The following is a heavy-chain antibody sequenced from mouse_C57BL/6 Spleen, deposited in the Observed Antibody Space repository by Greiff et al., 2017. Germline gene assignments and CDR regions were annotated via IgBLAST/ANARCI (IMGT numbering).Heavy chain of an antibody. CDR1: GYTFTGYW. J-gene: IGHJ1*03. Sequence: VQLQQSGAELMKPGASVKLSCKATGYTFTGYWIEWVKQRPGHGLEWIGEILPGSGSTNYNEKFKGKATFTADTSSNTAYMQLSSLTTEDSAIYYCARAGNYYGSSHWYFDVWGTGTTVTVSS. CDR2: ILPGSGST. V-gene: IGHV1-9*01. CDR3: ARAGNYYGSSHWYFDV. D-gene: IGHD1-1*01.